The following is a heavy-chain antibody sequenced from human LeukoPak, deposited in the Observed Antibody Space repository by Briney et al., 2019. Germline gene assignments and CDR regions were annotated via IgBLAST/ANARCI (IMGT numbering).Heavy chain of an antibody. D-gene: IGHD2-21*02. Sequence: GASVKVSCKASGYTFTCYYMHWVRQAPGQGLEWMGWFNPNSGGTNYAQKFLGRITMTRDTSISTAYMELSRLRSDDTAVYYCASATTYCGADCYPLDAFDIWGQGTMVTVSS. CDR3: ASATTYCGADCYPLDAFDI. J-gene: IGHJ3*02. CDR2: FNPNSGGT. V-gene: IGHV1-2*02. CDR1: GYTFTCYY.